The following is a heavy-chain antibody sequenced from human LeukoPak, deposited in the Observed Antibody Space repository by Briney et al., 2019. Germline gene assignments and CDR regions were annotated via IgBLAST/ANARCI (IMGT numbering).Heavy chain of an antibody. D-gene: IGHD1-26*01. J-gene: IGHJ3*02. V-gene: IGHV4-59*02. Sequence: SETLSLTCTVSGGSVSSYYWSWVRQPPGEGLEWIAYVYNSGSTNYNPSLKSLVTISVDRSKNQFSLKMNSVTAADTAVYYCVRDWEGFNFDIWGQGTMVTVSS. CDR1: GGSVSSYY. CDR3: VRDWEGFNFDI. CDR2: VYNSGST.